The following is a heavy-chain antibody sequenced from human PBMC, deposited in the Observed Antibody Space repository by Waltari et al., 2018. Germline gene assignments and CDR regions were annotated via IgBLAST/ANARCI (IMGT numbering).Heavy chain of an antibody. CDR3: ARESSGGTIFGYVSQTRRLSFDP. Sequence: QVQLVQSGAEVKKPGSSVKVSCKASGGTFSSYAISWVRQAPGQGLEWMGGIIPILGIANYAQKFQGRVTITADKSTSTAYMELSSLRSEDTAVYYCARESSGGTIFGYVSQTRRLSFDPWGQGTLVTVSS. V-gene: IGHV1-69*10. D-gene: IGHD3-3*01. J-gene: IGHJ5*02. CDR1: GGTFSSYA. CDR2: IIPILGIA.